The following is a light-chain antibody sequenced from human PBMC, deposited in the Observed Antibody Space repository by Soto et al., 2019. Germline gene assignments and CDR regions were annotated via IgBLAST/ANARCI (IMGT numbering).Light chain of an antibody. V-gene: IGLV2-14*01. J-gene: IGLJ2*01. Sequence: QSALTQPASVSGSPGQSITISCTGTSSDVGGYNYVSWHQQHPGKAPKLMIYDVSNRPSGVSNRFSGSKSGNTASLTISGLQAEDEADYYCSSYTSSSTSDVVFGGGTKLTVL. CDR2: DVS. CDR1: SSDVGGYNY. CDR3: SSYTSSSTSDVV.